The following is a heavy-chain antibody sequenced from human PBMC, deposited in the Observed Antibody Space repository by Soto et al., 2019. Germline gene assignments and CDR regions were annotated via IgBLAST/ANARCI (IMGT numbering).Heavy chain of an antibody. Sequence: KPGGSLRLSCAASGFTFSSYSMNWVRQAPGKGLEWVSSISSSSSYIYYADSVKGRFTISRDNAKNSLYLQMNSLRAEDTAVYYCATSIAAPAYYYYGMDVWGQGTTVTVSS. CDR3: ATSIAAPAYYYYGMDV. D-gene: IGHD6-6*01. CDR1: GFTFSSYS. J-gene: IGHJ6*02. CDR2: ISSSSSYI. V-gene: IGHV3-21*01.